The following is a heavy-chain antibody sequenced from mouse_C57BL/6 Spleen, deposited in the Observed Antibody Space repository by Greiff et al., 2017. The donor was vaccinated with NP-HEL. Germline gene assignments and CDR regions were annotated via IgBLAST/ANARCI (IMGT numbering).Heavy chain of an antibody. CDR2: IYPGDGDT. V-gene: IGHV1-80*01. D-gene: IGHD3-2*02. J-gene: IGHJ4*01. CDR3: ARGDSSGYKRYAMDY. Sequence: QVQLKESGAELVKPGASVKISCKASGYAFSSYWMNWVKQRPGKGLEWIGQIYPGDGDTNYNGKFKGKATLTADKSSSTAYMQLSSLTSEDSAVYFCARGDSSGYKRYAMDYWGQGTSVTVSS. CDR1: GYAFSSYW.